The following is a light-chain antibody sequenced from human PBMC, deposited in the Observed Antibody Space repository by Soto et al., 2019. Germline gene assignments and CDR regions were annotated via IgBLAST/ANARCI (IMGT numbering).Light chain of an antibody. Sequence: EIVLTQSPGTLSLSPGERATLSCRASQSVSSSYLAWYQQKPGQAPRLLIYGASSRATGIPVRFSGSGSGTDFTLTISRLEPEDLAVYYCQQYGSSRKTFGQGTKVEIE. CDR1: QSVSSSY. CDR2: GAS. V-gene: IGKV3-20*01. CDR3: QQYGSSRKT. J-gene: IGKJ1*01.